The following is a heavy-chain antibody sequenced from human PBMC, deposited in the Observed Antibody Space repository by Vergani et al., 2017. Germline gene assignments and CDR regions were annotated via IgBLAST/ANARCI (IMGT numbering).Heavy chain of an antibody. V-gene: IGHV3-23*04. Sequence: EVQLVESVGGLVQPGGSLRLSCAASGFTFSSYAMSWVRQAPGKGLEWVSAISGSGGSTYYADSVKGRFTISRDNSKNTLYLQMNSLRAEDTAVYYCAKDWVYCSSTSCYKDYYYYMDVWGKGTTVTVSS. CDR3: AKDWVYCSSTSCYKDYYYYMDV. CDR1: GFTFSSYA. J-gene: IGHJ6*03. D-gene: IGHD2-2*02. CDR2: ISGSGGST.